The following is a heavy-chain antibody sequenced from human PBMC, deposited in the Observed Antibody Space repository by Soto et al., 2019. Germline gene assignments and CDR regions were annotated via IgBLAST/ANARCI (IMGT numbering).Heavy chain of an antibody. CDR2: ISSGGDYI. J-gene: IGHJ6*02. V-gene: IGHV3-21*01. Sequence: KAGGSLRLSCAASGFAFNAYTMNWVRQAPGKGLEWVSSISSGGDYIYYADSVKGRFTISRDNAKNSLYLQMNSLRAEDTALYYCARFARGDTSDGMDVWGQGTTVTVSS. D-gene: IGHD5-18*01. CDR1: GFAFNAYT. CDR3: ARFARGDTSDGMDV.